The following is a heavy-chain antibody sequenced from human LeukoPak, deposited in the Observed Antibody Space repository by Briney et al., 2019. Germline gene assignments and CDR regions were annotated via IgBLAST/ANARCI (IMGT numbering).Heavy chain of an antibody. J-gene: IGHJ4*02. D-gene: IGHD3-3*01. CDR3: AKDRYYDFSGY. CDR1: GFTFSSYA. V-gene: IGHV3-23*01. CDR2: ISGSGGST. Sequence: GGSLRPSCAASGFTFSSYAMSWVRQAPGKGLEWVSAISGSGGSTYYADSVKGRFTISRDNSKNTLYLQMNSLRAEDTAVYYCAKDRYYDFSGYWGQGTLVTVSS.